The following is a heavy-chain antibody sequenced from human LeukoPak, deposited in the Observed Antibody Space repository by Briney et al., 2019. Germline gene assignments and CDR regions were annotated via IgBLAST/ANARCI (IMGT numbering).Heavy chain of an antibody. Sequence: SETLSLTCAVYGGSFSGYYWSWIRQPPGKGLEWIGEINHSGSTNYNPSLKSRVTISVDTSKNQFSLKLSSVTAADTAVYYCARPVRDGSSGAFDIWGQGTMVTVSS. D-gene: IGHD5-24*01. CDR3: ARPVRDGSSGAFDI. V-gene: IGHV4-34*01. J-gene: IGHJ3*02. CDR2: INHSGST. CDR1: GGSFSGYY.